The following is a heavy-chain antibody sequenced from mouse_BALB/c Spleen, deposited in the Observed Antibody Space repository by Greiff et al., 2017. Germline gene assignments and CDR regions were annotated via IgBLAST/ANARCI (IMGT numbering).Heavy chain of an antibody. D-gene: IGHD1-1*02. J-gene: IGHJ3*01. V-gene: IGHV1-80*01. Sequence: QVQLQQSGAELVRPGSSVKISCKASGYAFSSYWMNWVKQRPGQGLEWIGQIYPGDGDTNYNGKFKGKATLTADKSSSTAYMQLSSLTSEDSAVYFCARGDYGGVSFAYWGQGTLVTVSA. CDR3: ARGDYGGVSFAY. CDR2: IYPGDGDT. CDR1: GYAFSSYW.